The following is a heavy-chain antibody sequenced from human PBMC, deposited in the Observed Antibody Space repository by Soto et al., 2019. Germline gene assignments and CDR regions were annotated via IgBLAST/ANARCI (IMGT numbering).Heavy chain of an antibody. J-gene: IGHJ4*02. CDR3: ARIYGTYYDILTGLWGGHFDY. Sequence: GESLKISCKGSGYSFTSYWIAWVRQMPGKGLEWMGIIYPGDSESRYSPSFQGQVTISADKSISTAYLQWSSLRSEDTAVFYCARIYGTYYDILTGLWGGHFDYWGQGTQVTVS. D-gene: IGHD3-9*01. CDR2: IYPGDSES. CDR1: GYSFTSYW. V-gene: IGHV5-51*01.